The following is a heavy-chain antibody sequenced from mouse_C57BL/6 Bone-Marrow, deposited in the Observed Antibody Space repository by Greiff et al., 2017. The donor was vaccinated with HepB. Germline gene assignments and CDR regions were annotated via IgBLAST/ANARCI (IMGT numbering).Heavy chain of an antibody. V-gene: IGHV7-3*01. CDR1: GFTFTDYY. Sequence: EVKLQESGGGLVQPGGSLSLSCAASGFTFTDYYMSWVRQPPVKALEWLGFIRNKANGYTTEYSASVKGRFTISRDNSQSILYLQMNALRAEDSATYYCARHYGNFDYWGQGTTLTVSS. D-gene: IGHD2-1*01. CDR2: IRNKANGYTT. CDR3: ARHYGNFDY. J-gene: IGHJ2*01.